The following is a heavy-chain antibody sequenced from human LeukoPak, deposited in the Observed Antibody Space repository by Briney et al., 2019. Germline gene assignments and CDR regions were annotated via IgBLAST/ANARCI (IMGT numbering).Heavy chain of an antibody. V-gene: IGHV1-18*01. CDR1: GYTFRSSG. J-gene: IGHJ4*02. CDR2: ISAYNGNT. Sequence: ASVKVSCMASGYTFRSSGISWVRQAPGQGLEWMGWISAYNGNTNYAQKLQGRVTMTTDTSTSTAYMELRSLRSDDTAVYYCARGMYCSSTSCYSDMGYWGQGTLVTVSS. D-gene: IGHD2-2*01. CDR3: ARGMYCSSTSCYSDMGY.